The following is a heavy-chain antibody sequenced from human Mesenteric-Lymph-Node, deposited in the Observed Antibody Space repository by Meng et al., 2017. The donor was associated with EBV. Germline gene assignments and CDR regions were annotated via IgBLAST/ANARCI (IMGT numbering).Heavy chain of an antibody. V-gene: IGHV4-34*01. CDR2: INHSGST. J-gene: IGHJ4*02. CDR3: ARGYGSGHL. D-gene: IGHD3-10*01. CDR1: GGSFSGYY. Sequence: QVQLPEWDAGLLKPSETLSLTCAVYGGSFSGYYWSWIRQPPGKGLEWIGEINHSGSTNYNPSLKSRVTISVDTSKNQFSLKLSSVTAADTAVYYCARGYGSGHLWGQGTLVTVSS.